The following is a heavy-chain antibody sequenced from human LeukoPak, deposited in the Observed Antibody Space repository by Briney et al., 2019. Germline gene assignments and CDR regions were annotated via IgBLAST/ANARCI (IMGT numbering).Heavy chain of an antibody. CDR1: GGSISSYY. J-gene: IGHJ6*02. CDR3: ARARLYGSYYYYYGMDV. D-gene: IGHD2-8*01. Sequence: SKTLSLTCTVSGGSISSYYWSWIRQPPGKGLEWIGYIYYSGSTNYNPSLKSRVTISVDTSKNQFSLKLSSVTAADTAVYYCARARLYGSYYYYYGMDVWGQGTTVTVSS. CDR2: IYYSGST. V-gene: IGHV4-59*01.